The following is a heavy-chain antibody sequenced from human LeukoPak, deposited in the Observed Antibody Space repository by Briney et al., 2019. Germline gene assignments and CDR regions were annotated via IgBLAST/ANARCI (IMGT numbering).Heavy chain of an antibody. Sequence: PGGSLRLSCAASGFTFSSYAMGWVRQAPGKGLEWVSAISGSGGSTYYADSVKGRFTISRDNSKNTLYLQMNSLRAEDTAVYYCAKVPVRYSSGWAHFDYWGQGTLVTVSS. CDR3: AKVPVRYSSGWAHFDY. J-gene: IGHJ4*02. D-gene: IGHD6-19*01. V-gene: IGHV3-23*01. CDR2: ISGSGGST. CDR1: GFTFSSYA.